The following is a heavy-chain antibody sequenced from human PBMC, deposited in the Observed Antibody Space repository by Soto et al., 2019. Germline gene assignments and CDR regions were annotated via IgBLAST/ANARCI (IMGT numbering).Heavy chain of an antibody. CDR1: GGTISSSSFY. CDR3: ARTWESYYYDSSGHGDL. Sequence: PSETLSLTCTVSGGTISSSSFYWVWIRKPPGKGLEWIGTIYYRGDTYYNPSLKSRITISVDTSKNQFSLKLSSVTAADTAVYYCARTWESYYYDSSGHGDLWGRGTLVTVSS. D-gene: IGHD3-22*01. CDR2: IYYRGDT. V-gene: IGHV4-39*01. J-gene: IGHJ2*01.